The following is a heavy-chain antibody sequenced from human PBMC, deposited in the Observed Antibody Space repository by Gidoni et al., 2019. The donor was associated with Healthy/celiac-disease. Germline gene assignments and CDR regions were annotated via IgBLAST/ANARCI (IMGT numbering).Heavy chain of an antibody. Sequence: QVQLVQSGAEVKKPGSSVKVSCKASGGTFRSYAISWVRQAPGPGLEWMGGIIPIFGTANYAQKFQGRVTITADESTSTAYMELSSLRSEDTAVYYCARRYSSSWYYFDYWGQGTLVTVSS. V-gene: IGHV1-69*01. CDR3: ARRYSSSWYYFDY. CDR1: GGTFRSYA. CDR2: IIPIFGTA. D-gene: IGHD6-13*01. J-gene: IGHJ4*02.